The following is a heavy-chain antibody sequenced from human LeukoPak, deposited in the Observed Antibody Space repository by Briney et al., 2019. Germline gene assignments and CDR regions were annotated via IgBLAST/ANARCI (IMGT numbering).Heavy chain of an antibody. D-gene: IGHD2/OR15-2a*01. CDR1: GGSISTYY. Sequence: SETLSLTCTASGGSISTYYWGWIRQPPGKGLEWLGYIHYRASTKYNPSLKSRLAISVDTSKNQFSLRLTSVTAADTAVYYCARRIGDYWGQGTLVTVSS. CDR3: ARRIGDY. J-gene: IGHJ4*02. CDR2: IHYRAST. V-gene: IGHV4-59*01.